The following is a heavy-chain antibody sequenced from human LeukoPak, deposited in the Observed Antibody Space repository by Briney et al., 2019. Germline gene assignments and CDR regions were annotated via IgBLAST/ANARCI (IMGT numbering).Heavy chain of an antibody. D-gene: IGHD1-26*01. V-gene: IGHV3-23*01. CDR2: ISGSGVTT. CDR3: AKARYSGTSTPFDY. J-gene: IGHJ4*02. Sequence: GGSLRLSCTASGFTFTTSAMSWVRQAPGRGLEWVLGISGSGVTTFYADSVKGRCTVSRDNSKNSLYLQMNSLRAEDTAVYFCAKARYSGTSTPFDYWGQGTLVTVSS. CDR1: GFTFTTSA.